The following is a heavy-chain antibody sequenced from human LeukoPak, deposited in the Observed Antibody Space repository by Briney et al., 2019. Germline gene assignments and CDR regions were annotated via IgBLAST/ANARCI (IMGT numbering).Heavy chain of an antibody. Sequence: SGGSLTLSCVASGLTFSSSWMRWVRQAPGKGLEWVANIKPDGSEKFYGDSVQGRFTIPRDNSKNTLYLQMNSLRAEDTAVYYCARCAKEARLTSLAWGQGTLVTVSS. CDR3: ARCAKEARLTSLA. V-gene: IGHV3-7*03. CDR2: IKPDGSEK. D-gene: IGHD2-8*01. CDR1: GLTFSSSW. J-gene: IGHJ5*02.